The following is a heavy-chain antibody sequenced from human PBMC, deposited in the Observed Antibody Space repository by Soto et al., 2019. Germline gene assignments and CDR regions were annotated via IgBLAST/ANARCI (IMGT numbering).Heavy chain of an antibody. V-gene: IGHV3-21*01. Sequence: GGSLRLSCTVSGFAFNNYGINWVRQAPGKGLEWVSSISKSDYTYYSDSVKGRFTISRDNAKNSVSLQMNTLRVEDTAVYYCTREDSIIIPAVSDFWGQGTLVTVSS. CDR2: ISKSDYT. CDR1: GFAFNNYG. CDR3: TREDSIIIPAVSDF. D-gene: IGHD2-2*01. J-gene: IGHJ4*02.